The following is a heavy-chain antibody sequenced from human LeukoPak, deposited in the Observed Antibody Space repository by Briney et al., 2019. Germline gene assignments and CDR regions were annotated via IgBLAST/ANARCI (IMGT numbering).Heavy chain of an antibody. J-gene: IGHJ4*02. Sequence: SETLSLTCTVSGGSVSSGSYYWGWIRQPPGKGLEWIGYIYYSGSTNYNPSLKSRVTISVDTSKNQFSLKLSSVTAADTAVYYCARGPPNDYWGQGTLVTVSS. D-gene: IGHD3-10*01. V-gene: IGHV4-61*01. CDR1: GGSVSSGSYY. CDR2: IYYSGST. CDR3: ARGPPNDY.